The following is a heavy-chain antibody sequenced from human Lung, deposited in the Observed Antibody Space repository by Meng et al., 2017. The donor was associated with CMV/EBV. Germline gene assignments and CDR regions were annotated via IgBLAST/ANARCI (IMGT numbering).Heavy chain of an antibody. J-gene: IGHJ6*02. V-gene: IGHV4-59*01. Sequence: SETXSLXXTVSGGSISSYYWSWIRQPPGKGLEWIGYIYYSGSTNYNPPLKSRVTISVDTSKNQFSLKLSSVTAADTAVYYCARGGRSTYYDFWSGPYGMDVWGQGTTVXVSS. D-gene: IGHD3-3*01. CDR1: GGSISSYY. CDR2: IYYSGST. CDR3: ARGGRSTYYDFWSGPYGMDV.